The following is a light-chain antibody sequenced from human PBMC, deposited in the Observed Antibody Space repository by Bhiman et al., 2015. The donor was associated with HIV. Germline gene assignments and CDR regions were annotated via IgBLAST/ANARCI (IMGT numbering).Light chain of an antibody. J-gene: IGLJ1*01. CDR1: GSDVGGYNY. V-gene: IGLV2-14*01. CDR3: SSYTSSSLYV. Sequence: QSALTQPASVSGSPGQSITISCTGTGSDVGGYNYVSWYQQHPGKAPKLMIYDVSKRPSGVSNRFSGSKSGNTASLTISGLQAEDEADYYCSSYTSSSLYVFGTGTKVTVL. CDR2: DVS.